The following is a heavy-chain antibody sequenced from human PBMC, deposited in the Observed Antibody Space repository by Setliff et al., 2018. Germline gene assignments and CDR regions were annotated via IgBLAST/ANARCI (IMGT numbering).Heavy chain of an antibody. CDR2: IIPGGST. CDR1: GGSFSGYY. V-gene: IGHV4-34*12. D-gene: IGHD2-2*01. Sequence: SETLSLTCAVYGGSFSGYYWSWVRQAPGKRLEWIGEIIPGGSTNYNPSLKSRVTISVDTSKNQFSLKVNSVTVADTAVYYCARTGSARWYVPDYWGQGTLVTVSS. CDR3: ARTGSARWYVPDY. J-gene: IGHJ4*02.